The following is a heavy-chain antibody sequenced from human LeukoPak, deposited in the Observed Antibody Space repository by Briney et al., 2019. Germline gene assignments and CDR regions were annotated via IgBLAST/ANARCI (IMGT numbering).Heavy chain of an antibody. CDR3: ARGGGGEYSSGWYDY. CDR2: IYYSGTT. J-gene: IGHJ4*02. D-gene: IGHD6-19*01. CDR1: GGSISSYY. V-gene: IGHV4-59*01. Sequence: LETLSLTCTVSGGSISSYYWSWIRQPPGKGLEWIGYIYYSGTTNYNPSPKSRVTISVATSKNQFSLNLSSVTAADTAVYYCARGGGGEYSSGWYDYWGQGTLVTVSS.